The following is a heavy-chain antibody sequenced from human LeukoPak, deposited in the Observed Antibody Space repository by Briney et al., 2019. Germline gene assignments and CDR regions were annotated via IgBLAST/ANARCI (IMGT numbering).Heavy chain of an antibody. CDR3: TREGVTHYFDY. CDR1: GFTFGDYA. Sequence: GGSLWLSCTASGFTFGDYAMSWVRQAPGKGLEWVGFIRSKAYGGTTEYAASVKGRFTISRDDSKSIAYLQMNSLKTEDTAVYYCTREGVTHYFDYWGQGTLVTVSS. V-gene: IGHV3-49*04. J-gene: IGHJ4*02. CDR2: IRSKAYGGTT. D-gene: IGHD4-23*01.